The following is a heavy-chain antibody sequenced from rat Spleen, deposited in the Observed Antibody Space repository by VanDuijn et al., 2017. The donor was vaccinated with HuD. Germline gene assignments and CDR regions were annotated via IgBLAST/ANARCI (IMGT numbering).Heavy chain of an antibody. D-gene: IGHD5-1*01. J-gene: IGHJ4*01. V-gene: IGHV5-20*01. CDR1: GFPFSDSP. CDR2: LRYDGGLL. CDR3: TTDRTGALMDA. Sequence: EVQLVESGGFFVQPGRSLKLFCAASGFPFSDSPLAWVLQAPPRGLAWVAYLRYDGGLLYYRDSVKGRFTISRDHAKSTLYLQMDSLRSEDTATYYCTTDRTGALMDAWGQGASVTVSS.